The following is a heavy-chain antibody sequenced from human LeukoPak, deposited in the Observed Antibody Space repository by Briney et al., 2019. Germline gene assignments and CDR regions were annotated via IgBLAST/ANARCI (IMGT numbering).Heavy chain of an antibody. J-gene: IGHJ4*02. D-gene: IGHD3-16*02. CDR3: AKYLNYDYVWGSYRWDRNPSYDY. CDR1: GFTFSSYA. V-gene: IGHV3-23*01. Sequence: GGSLRLSCAASGFTFSSYAMSWVRQAPGKGLEWVSAISGSGGSTYYADSVKGRFTISRDNSKNTLYLQMNSLRAEDTAVYYCAKYLNYDYVWGSYRWDRNPSYDYWGQGTLVTVS. CDR2: ISGSGGST.